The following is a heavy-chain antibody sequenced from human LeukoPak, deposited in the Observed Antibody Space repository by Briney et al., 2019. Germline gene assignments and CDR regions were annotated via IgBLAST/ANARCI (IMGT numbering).Heavy chain of an antibody. V-gene: IGHV1-18*01. J-gene: IGHJ1*01. CDR3: VVSYYDSSGYYPEYFQH. D-gene: IGHD3-22*01. Sequence: ASVKVSCKASGYTFTSYGISWVRQAPGQGLEWMAWISAYNGNTNYAQTLQGRVTMTTDTSTSTAYMEPRSLRSEDTAVYYCVVSYYDSSGYYPEYFQHWGQGTLVTVSS. CDR2: ISAYNGNT. CDR1: GYTFTSYG.